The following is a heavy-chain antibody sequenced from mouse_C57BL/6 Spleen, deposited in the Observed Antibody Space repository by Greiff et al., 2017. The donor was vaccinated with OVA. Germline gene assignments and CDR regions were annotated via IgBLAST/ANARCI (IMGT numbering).Heavy chain of an antibody. D-gene: IGHD2-3*01. V-gene: IGHV1-18*01. CDR3: ARYDGHWDY. J-gene: IGHJ2*01. CDR2: INPNNGGT. Sequence: VHVKQSGPELVKPGASVKIPCKASGYTFTDYNMDWVKQSHGKSLEWIGDINPNNGGTIYNQKFKGKATLTVDKSSSTAYMELRSLTSEDTAVYYCARYDGHWDYWGQGTTLTVSS. CDR1: GYTFTDYN.